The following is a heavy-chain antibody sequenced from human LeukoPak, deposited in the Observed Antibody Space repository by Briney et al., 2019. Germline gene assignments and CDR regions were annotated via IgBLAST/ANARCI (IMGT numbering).Heavy chain of an antibody. Sequence: GGSLRLSCAASGLTFSSYAMSWVRQAPGKGLEWDSAISGSGGSTYYADSVKGRFTISRDNSKNTLYLQMNSLRAEDTAVYYCAKISGYDFGDFDYWGQGTLVTVSS. CDR3: AKISGYDFGDFDY. J-gene: IGHJ4*02. V-gene: IGHV3-23*01. CDR1: GLTFSSYA. CDR2: ISGSGGST. D-gene: IGHD5-12*01.